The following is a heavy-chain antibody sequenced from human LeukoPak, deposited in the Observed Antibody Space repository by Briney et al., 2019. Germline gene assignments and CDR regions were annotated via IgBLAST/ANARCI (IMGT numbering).Heavy chain of an antibody. Sequence: PSETLSLTCTVSGGSISSYYWSWIRQPPGKGLEWIGYIYYSGSTNYNPSLKSRVTISVDTSKNQFSLKLSSVTAADTAVYYCARRADSSSSVRGKLGYYYYMDVWGKGTTVTVSS. D-gene: IGHD6-6*01. CDR3: ARRADSSSSVRGKLGYYYYMDV. J-gene: IGHJ6*03. CDR1: GGSISSYY. CDR2: IYYSGST. V-gene: IGHV4-59*01.